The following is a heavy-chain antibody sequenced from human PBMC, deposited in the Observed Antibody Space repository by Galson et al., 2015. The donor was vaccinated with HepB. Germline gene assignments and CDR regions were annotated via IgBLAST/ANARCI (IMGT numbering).Heavy chain of an antibody. D-gene: IGHD5-24*01. V-gene: IGHV1-18*01. Sequence: SVKVSCKASGYTFTSYGISWVRQAPGQGLEWMGWISAYNGNTNYAQKLQGRVTMTTDTSTSTAYMELRSLRSDDTAVYYCARREWEWLQFGYYYYMDVWGKGTTVTVSS. J-gene: IGHJ6*03. CDR2: ISAYNGNT. CDR1: GYTFTSYG. CDR3: ARREWEWLQFGYYYYMDV.